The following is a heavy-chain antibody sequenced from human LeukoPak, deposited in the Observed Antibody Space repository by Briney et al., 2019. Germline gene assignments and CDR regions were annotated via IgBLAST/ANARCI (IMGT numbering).Heavy chain of an antibody. Sequence: PGGSLRLSCAASGFTFSSYSMNWVRQAPGKGLEWVSYISSSSSTIYYADSVKGRFTISRDSAKNSLYLQMNSLRAEDTAVYYCARVPLDSSGYSLVAFDIWGQGTMVTVSS. D-gene: IGHD3-22*01. J-gene: IGHJ3*02. V-gene: IGHV3-48*01. CDR2: ISSSSSTI. CDR3: ARVPLDSSGYSLVAFDI. CDR1: GFTFSSYS.